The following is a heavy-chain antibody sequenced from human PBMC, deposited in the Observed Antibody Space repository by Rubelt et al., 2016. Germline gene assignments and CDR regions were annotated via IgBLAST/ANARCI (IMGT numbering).Heavy chain of an antibody. CDR2: TRYDESNK. J-gene: IGHJ3*02. CDR3: AKGIGVGPTPDGFDI. V-gene: IGHV3-30*02. Sequence: VQLVESGGGLVQPGGSLRICCAASGFTFSSYGMHWVRQAPGKGLEWVAFTRYDESNKYYADSVKGRFTISRDNSKNTLYLQMNSLGAEDTAVYYCAKGIGVGPTPDGFDIWGRGTTVTVSS. D-gene: IGHD1-26*01. CDR1: GFTFSSYG.